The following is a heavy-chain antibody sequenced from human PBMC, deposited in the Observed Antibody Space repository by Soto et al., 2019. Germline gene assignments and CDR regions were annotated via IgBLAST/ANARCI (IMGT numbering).Heavy chain of an antibody. D-gene: IGHD2-21*01. Sequence: PSETLSLTCAVSGGSISSSNWWSWVRQPPGKGLEWIGEIYHSGGAHYNPSFKSRVTISVDTATNQVSLRMSSVTAADTAVYFCGRVVEGATRHTDFDSWGQGTLVTVSS. V-gene: IGHV4-4*02. CDR1: GGSISSSNW. CDR3: GRVVEGATRHTDFDS. J-gene: IGHJ5*01. CDR2: IYHSGGA.